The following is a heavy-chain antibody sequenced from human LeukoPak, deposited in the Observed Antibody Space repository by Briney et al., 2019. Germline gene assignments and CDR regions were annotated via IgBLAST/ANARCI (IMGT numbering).Heavy chain of an antibody. CDR2: IYYSGST. D-gene: IGHD1-26*01. Sequence: PSETLSLTCTVSGGSISSSSYYWGWIRQPPGKGLEWIGSIYYSGSTYYNPSLKSRVTISVDTSKNQFSLKLSSVAAADTAVYYCARQHELPGWFDPWGQGTLVTVSS. V-gene: IGHV4-39*01. CDR1: GGSISSSSYY. CDR3: ARQHELPGWFDP. J-gene: IGHJ5*02.